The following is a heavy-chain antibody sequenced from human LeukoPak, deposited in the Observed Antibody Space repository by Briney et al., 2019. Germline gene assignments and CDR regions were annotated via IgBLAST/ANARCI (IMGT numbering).Heavy chain of an antibody. CDR1: GFTVINNY. CDR2: IYIVGTI. CDR3: VTSASWGL. Sequence: PGGSLRLSCAASGFTVINNYMTWGRQAPGKGLGWVSVIYIVGTIQYADPVKGRFTISRDNTKNTPYLHMNSPRGDHTPLCYSVTSASWGLWGKGPTVRVSS. J-gene: IGHJ6*04. V-gene: IGHV3-53*01. D-gene: IGHD3-16*01.